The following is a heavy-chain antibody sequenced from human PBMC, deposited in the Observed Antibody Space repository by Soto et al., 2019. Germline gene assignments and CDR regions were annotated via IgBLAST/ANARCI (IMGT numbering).Heavy chain of an antibody. J-gene: IGHJ3*02. CDR3: ARDSSGYIDAFDI. CDR1: GGSISSGDYY. Sequence: QVQLQESGPGLVKPSQTLSLTCTVSGGSISSGDYYWSWIRQPPGKGLEWIGYIYYSGSTYYNPSLKSRVTISVDTSKNQCSLKLSSVTAADTAVYYCARDSSGYIDAFDIWGQGTMVTVSS. CDR2: IYYSGST. D-gene: IGHD3-22*01. V-gene: IGHV4-30-4*01.